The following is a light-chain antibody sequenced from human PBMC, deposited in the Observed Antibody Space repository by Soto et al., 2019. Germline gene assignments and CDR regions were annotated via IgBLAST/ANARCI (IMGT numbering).Light chain of an antibody. J-gene: IGKJ1*01. CDR2: DAS. CDR3: HQRGNWPRT. V-gene: IGKV3-11*01. CDR1: QSVSSH. Sequence: EIVLTQPPATLSLSPGERATLSCRASQSVSSHLAWYQQKPGQAPRFLIYDASNRATGIPARFSGSGSGTDFTLTISSLEPEDFAVYYCHQRGNWPRTFGQGTKVDIK.